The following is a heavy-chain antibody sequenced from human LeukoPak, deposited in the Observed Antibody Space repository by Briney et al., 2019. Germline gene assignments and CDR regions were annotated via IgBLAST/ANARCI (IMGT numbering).Heavy chain of an antibody. CDR1: GGSFSGYY. D-gene: IGHD3-16*02. V-gene: IGHV4-34*01. CDR2: INHSGST. Sequence: SETLSLTCAVYGGSFSGYYWSWIRQPPGKGLEWIDEINHSGSTNYKASLKSRVTISVDTSKNQFSLKLSSVTAADTAVYYCGRGGDYVWGSYPYYFDYWGQGILVTVSS. CDR3: GRGGDYVWGSYPYYFDY. J-gene: IGHJ4*02.